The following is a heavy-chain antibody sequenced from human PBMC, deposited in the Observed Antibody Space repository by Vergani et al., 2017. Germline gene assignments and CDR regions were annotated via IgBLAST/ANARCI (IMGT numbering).Heavy chain of an antibody. V-gene: IGHV4-59*01. CDR3: AREGDYVDY. Sequence: QLQLQESGPGLVKPSETLSLTCTVPGGSISSYYWSWIRQLPGKGLEWIGYIYYSGCTNYNPSLKSRVTISVDTSKNQFSLKVSSVTAADTAVYYCAREGDYVDYWGQGTLVTVSS. CDR1: GGSISSYY. CDR2: IYYSGCT. J-gene: IGHJ4*02.